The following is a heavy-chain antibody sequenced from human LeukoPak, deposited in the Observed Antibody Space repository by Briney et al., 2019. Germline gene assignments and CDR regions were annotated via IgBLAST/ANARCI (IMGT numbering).Heavy chain of an antibody. D-gene: IGHD1-26*01. V-gene: IGHV3-53*01. CDR2: IYSGGST. CDR3: VRVASGSYYYPFDY. CDR1: GFTVSSNY. J-gene: IGHJ4*02. Sequence: GGSLRLSCAASGFTVSSNYMSWVRQAPGKGLEWVSVIYSGGSTYYADSVKGRFTISRDNSKNTLYLQMNSLRAEDTAVYYCVRVASGSYYYPFDYWGQGTLVTVSP.